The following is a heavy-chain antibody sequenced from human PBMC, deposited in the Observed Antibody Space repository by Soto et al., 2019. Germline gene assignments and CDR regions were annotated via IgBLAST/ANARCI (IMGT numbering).Heavy chain of an antibody. Sequence: SETLSLTCTVSGGSISSYYWSWIRQPPGKGLEWIGYIYYSGSTNYNPSIKSRVTISVDTSKNQFSLKLSSVTAADTAVYYCARQEGYCSGGSCYSAFDIWGQGTMVTV. CDR2: IYYSGST. V-gene: IGHV4-59*08. CDR1: GGSISSYY. D-gene: IGHD2-15*01. J-gene: IGHJ3*02. CDR3: ARQEGYCSGGSCYSAFDI.